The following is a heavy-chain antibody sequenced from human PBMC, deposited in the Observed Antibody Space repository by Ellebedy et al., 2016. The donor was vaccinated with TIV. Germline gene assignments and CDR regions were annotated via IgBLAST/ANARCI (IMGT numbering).Heavy chain of an antibody. CDR2: ISSTSNYI. J-gene: IGHJ5*02. CDR3: VRSFGRVFDP. D-gene: IGHD3-10*01. V-gene: IGHV3-21*01. CDR1: GFNFSEYS. Sequence: GGSLRLSXAASGFNFSEYSMHWVRQAPGKGPEWVSSISSTSNYIYYEDSVKGRFTISRDNAKNTVFLQMKSLTAEDTAVYYCVRSFGRVFDPWGQGTLVTVSS.